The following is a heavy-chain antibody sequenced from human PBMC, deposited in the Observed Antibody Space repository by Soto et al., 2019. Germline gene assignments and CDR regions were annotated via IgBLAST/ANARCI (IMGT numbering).Heavy chain of an antibody. CDR2: ISSSSSTI. D-gene: IGHD3-3*01. Sequence: PGGFLRLSCAASGFTFSSYSMNWVRQAPGKGLEWVLYISSSSSTIYYADSVKGRFTISRDNAKNSLYLQMNSLRAEDTAVYYCARSKFLEWLPFDYWGQGTLVTVSS. CDR3: ARSKFLEWLPFDY. CDR1: GFTFSSYS. V-gene: IGHV3-48*01. J-gene: IGHJ4*02.